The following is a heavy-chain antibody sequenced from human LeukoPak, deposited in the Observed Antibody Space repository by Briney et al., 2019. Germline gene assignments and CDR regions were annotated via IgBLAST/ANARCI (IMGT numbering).Heavy chain of an antibody. CDR3: ARGVNTIFGLLIMGYYYMDV. Sequence: PSETLSLTCTVSGGSISSYYWSWIRQPPGQGLDWIGYIYYTGSTNYNPSLTSRVTISVDTSKNQFSLQLSSVTAADTAVYYCARGVNTIFGLLIMGYYYMDVWGKGTTVTVSS. J-gene: IGHJ6*03. D-gene: IGHD3/OR15-3a*01. CDR1: GGSISSYY. CDR2: IYYTGST. V-gene: IGHV4-59*01.